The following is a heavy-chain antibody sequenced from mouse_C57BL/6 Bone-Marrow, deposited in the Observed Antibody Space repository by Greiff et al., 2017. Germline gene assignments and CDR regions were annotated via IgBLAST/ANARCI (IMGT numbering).Heavy chain of an antibody. J-gene: IGHJ4*01. CDR2: ISTKANGSTT. V-gene: IGHV7-3*01. CDR1: GYTFTDYY. Sequence: EVQGVEPGGGLVQPGGSLSFSCAASGYTFTDYYMSWVRQPPGQALEWLGFISTKANGSTTEYSASVKGQFTISRDNSQSSLYLQMNALRAEDSATYYCARKNYYAMDVWGKGTSVTVSS. CDR3: ARKNYYAMDV.